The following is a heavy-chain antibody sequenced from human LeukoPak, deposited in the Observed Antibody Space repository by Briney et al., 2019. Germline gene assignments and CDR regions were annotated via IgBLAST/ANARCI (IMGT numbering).Heavy chain of an antibody. CDR2: ISYDGSNK. CDR1: GFTFSSYA. CDR3: ARDLYGSGDY. Sequence: PGRSLRLSCAASGFTFSSYAMHWVRQAPGKGLEWVAVISYDGSNKYYADSVKGRFTISRDNSKNTLYLQMNSLRAEDTAVYYCARDLYGSGDYWGQGTLVIVSS. J-gene: IGHJ4*02. V-gene: IGHV3-30-3*01. D-gene: IGHD6-19*01.